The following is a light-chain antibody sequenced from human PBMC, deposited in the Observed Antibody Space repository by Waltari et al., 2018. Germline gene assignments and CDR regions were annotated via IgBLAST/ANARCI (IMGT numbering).Light chain of an antibody. CDR2: QDT. J-gene: IGLJ2*01. Sequence: SFDLTQPPSVSVSPGQTASITCSGDKLGDTYASWYQQRQGQAPVLVIYQDTKRPSGIPERFSGSNSGNTATLTISGTQAMDEADYYCQAWDTRTAVFGGGTKLTVL. V-gene: IGLV3-1*01. CDR1: KLGDTY. CDR3: QAWDTRTAV.